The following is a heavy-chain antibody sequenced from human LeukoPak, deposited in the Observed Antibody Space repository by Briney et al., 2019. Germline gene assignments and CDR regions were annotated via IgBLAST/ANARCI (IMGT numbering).Heavy chain of an antibody. CDR2: INQDGSEK. J-gene: IGHJ3*02. CDR3: AREGGSSGWYDAFHI. V-gene: IGHV3-7*01. CDR1: GFTFSSYW. D-gene: IGHD6-19*01. Sequence: GGSLRLSCAASGFTFSSYWMTWVRQAPGKGLEWVASINQDGSEKYYVDSVKGRFTISRDNTKNLVYLQINSLRAEDTAVHYGAREGGSSGWYDAFHIWGQGTMVTVSS.